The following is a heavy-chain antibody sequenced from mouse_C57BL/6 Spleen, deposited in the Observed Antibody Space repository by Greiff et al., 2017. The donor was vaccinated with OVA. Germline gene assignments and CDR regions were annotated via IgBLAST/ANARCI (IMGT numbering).Heavy chain of an antibody. CDR1: GYSFTSGYY. V-gene: IGHV3-6*01. CDR2: ITYDGST. D-gene: IGHD3-3*01. CDR3: ARAGRGWYVDV. J-gene: IGHJ1*03. Sequence: ESGPGLVKPSQSLSLTCSVTGYSFTSGYYWNWIRQFPGNKLEWMGYITYDGSTNYNPSLKNRTSITRDTSKNQFFLKLDSVTTEDTATEDCARAGRGWYVDVWGTGTTVTVSS.